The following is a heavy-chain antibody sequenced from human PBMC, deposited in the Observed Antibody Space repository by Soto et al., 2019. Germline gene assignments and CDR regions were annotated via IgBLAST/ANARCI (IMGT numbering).Heavy chain of an antibody. J-gene: IGHJ4*02. D-gene: IGHD6-6*01. V-gene: IGHV3-23*01. CDR1: GFTFISYA. CDR2: ISGSGGST. Sequence: PGGSLRLSCAASGFTFISYAMSWVRQAPGKGLEWVSAISGSGGSTYYADSVKGRFTISRDNSKNTLYLQMNSLRAEDKPVYYCAKAFSGIAARLFDYWGQGTLVTVSS. CDR3: AKAFSGIAARLFDY.